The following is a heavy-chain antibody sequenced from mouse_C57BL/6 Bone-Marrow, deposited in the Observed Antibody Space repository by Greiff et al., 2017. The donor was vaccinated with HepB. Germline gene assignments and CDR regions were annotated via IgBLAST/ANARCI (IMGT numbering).Heavy chain of an antibody. V-gene: IGHV5-16*01. D-gene: IGHD4-1*01. CDR1: GFTFSDYY. CDR3: AREGTGFFAY. J-gene: IGHJ3*01. Sequence: EVQLVESEGGLVQPGSSMKLSCTASGFTFSDYYMAWVRQVPEKGLEWVANINYDGSSTYYLDSLKSRFIISRDNAKNILYLQMSSLKSEDTATYYCAREGTGFFAYWGQGTLVTVSA. CDR2: INYDGSST.